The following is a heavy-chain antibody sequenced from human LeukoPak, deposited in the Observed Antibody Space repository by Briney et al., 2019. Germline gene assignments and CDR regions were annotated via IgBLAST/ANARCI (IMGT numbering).Heavy chain of an antibody. CDR2: IYYSGSS. D-gene: IGHD6-19*01. CDR3: ARGRVTVAGYFDY. Sequence: SQTLSLTCTVSGSSINNGGYYWSWIRQHPGKGLEWIGYIYYSGSSYYNPSLRSRVTISVDTSKNHFSLKLSSVTAADTAVYYCARGRVTVAGYFDYWGQGTLVTVSS. J-gene: IGHJ4*02. V-gene: IGHV4-31*03. CDR1: GSSINNGGYY.